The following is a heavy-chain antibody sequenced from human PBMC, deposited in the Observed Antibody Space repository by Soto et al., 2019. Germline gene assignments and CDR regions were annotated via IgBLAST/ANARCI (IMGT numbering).Heavy chain of an antibody. J-gene: IGHJ1*01. Sequence: TLSLTCTVSGGSISSGGYYWSWIRQHPGKGLEWIGYIYYSGSTYYNPSLKSRVTISVDTSKNQFSLKLSSVTAADTAVYYCARARYCSSTSCEYFQYWGQGTLVTVSS. CDR2: IYYSGST. V-gene: IGHV4-31*03. D-gene: IGHD2-2*01. CDR3: ARARYCSSTSCEYFQY. CDR1: GGSISSGGYY.